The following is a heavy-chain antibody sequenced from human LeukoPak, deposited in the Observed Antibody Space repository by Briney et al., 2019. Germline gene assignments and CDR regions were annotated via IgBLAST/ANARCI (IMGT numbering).Heavy chain of an antibody. CDR1: GGSISSGSYY. CDR2: IYTSGST. V-gene: IGHV4-61*02. D-gene: IGHD5-24*01. Sequence: TLSLTCTASGGSISSGSYYWSWIRQPAGKGLEWIGRIYTSGSTNYNPSLKSRVTISVDTSKNQFPLKLSSVTAADTAVYYCAGATHSTKADYWGQGTLVTVSS. CDR3: AGATHSTKADY. J-gene: IGHJ4*02.